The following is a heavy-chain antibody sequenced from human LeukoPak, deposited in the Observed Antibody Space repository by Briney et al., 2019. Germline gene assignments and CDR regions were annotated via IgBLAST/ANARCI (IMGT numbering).Heavy chain of an antibody. Sequence: GGSLRLSCAASGFTFSSYSMSWVRQAPGKGLEWVSYITSSSTTIYYADSVKGRFTISRHNAKNSLYLQMNSLRAEGTAVYYCARDRSFDYWGQGTLVTVSS. J-gene: IGHJ4*02. CDR1: GFTFSSYS. CDR2: ITSSSTTI. CDR3: ARDRSFDY. V-gene: IGHV3-48*01.